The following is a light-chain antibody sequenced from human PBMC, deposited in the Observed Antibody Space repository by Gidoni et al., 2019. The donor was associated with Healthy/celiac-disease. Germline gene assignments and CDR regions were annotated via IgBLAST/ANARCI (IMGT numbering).Light chain of an antibody. J-gene: IGKJ2*01. CDR1: QSVLYSSNNKNY. V-gene: IGKV4-1*01. Sequence: DIVMTQSPDSLAVSLGERANINCKSSQSVLYSSNNKNYLAWYQQKPGQPPKLLIYWASTRESGVPDRFSGSGSGTDFTLTISSLQAEDVAVYYCQKYDSTPYTFGQGTKLEIK. CDR3: QKYDSTPYT. CDR2: WAS.